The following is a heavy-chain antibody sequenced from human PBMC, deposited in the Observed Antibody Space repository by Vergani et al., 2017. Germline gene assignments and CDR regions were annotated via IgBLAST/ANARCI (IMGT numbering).Heavy chain of an antibody. J-gene: IGHJ6*03. V-gene: IGHV1-69*01. Sequence: QVQLVQSGAEVKKPGASVRVSCKASGCTFSSYAISWVRQAPGQGLEWMGGIIPIFGTANYAQKFQGRVTITADESTSTAYMELSSLRSEDTAVYYCARVPPTYYYMDVWGKGTTVTVSS. CDR3: ARVPPTYYYMDV. CDR1: GCTFSSYA. CDR2: IIPIFGTA.